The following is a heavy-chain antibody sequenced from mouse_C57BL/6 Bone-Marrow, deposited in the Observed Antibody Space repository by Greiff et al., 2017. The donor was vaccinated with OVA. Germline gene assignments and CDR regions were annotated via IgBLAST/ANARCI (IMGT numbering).Heavy chain of an antibody. J-gene: IGHJ2*01. CDR2: IHPNSGST. CDR1: GYTFTSYW. V-gene: IGHV1-64*01. D-gene: IGHD6-2*01. Sequence: QVQLQQPGAELVKPGASVKLSCKASGYTFTSYWMHWVKQRPGQGLEWIGMIHPNSGSTNYNEKFKSKATLTVDKSSSTAYMQLSSLTSEDSAVYYCARTRLGPVSLDYWGQGTTLTGSS. CDR3: ARTRLGPVSLDY.